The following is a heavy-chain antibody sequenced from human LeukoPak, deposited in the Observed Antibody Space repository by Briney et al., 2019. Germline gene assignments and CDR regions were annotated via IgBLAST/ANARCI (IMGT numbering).Heavy chain of an antibody. D-gene: IGHD5-18*01. V-gene: IGHV3-66*01. Sequence: GGSLRLSCAASGFTVSSNYMSWVRQAPGKGLGWVSVIYSGGSTYYADSVKGRFTISRDNSKNTLYLQMNSLRAEDTAVYYCARDVLDSVTPFDYWGQGTLVTVSS. CDR1: GFTVSSNY. CDR3: ARDVLDSVTPFDY. CDR2: IYSGGST. J-gene: IGHJ4*02.